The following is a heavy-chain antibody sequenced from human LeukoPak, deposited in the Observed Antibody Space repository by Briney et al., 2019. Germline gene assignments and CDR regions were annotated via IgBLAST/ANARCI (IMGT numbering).Heavy chain of an antibody. Sequence: GGSLRLSCATSGFTFSTYGMHWVRQAPGKGLEWVSLIRYDGSNKYYADSVKGRFTISRDNSKNTLYLQMNSLRVEDTAVYYCAKDFGFWSGFDYWGQGILVTVSS. V-gene: IGHV3-30*02. J-gene: IGHJ4*02. CDR2: IRYDGSNK. CDR1: GFTFSTYG. CDR3: AKDFGFWSGFDY. D-gene: IGHD3-3*01.